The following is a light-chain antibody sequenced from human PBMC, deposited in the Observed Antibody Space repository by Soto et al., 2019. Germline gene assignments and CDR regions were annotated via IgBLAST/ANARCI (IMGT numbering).Light chain of an antibody. J-gene: IGLJ1*01. V-gene: IGLV2-14*03. CDR3: SSYVSSSTPLV. Sequence: QSALTQPASASGSPGQSITISCTGTSSDVGGYNYVSWYQQHPGKAPKLMIYDVSNRPSGVSNRFSGSKSGNTASLTISGLLADDEADYYCSSYVSSSTPLVFGTGTKVTVL. CDR2: DVS. CDR1: SSDVGGYNY.